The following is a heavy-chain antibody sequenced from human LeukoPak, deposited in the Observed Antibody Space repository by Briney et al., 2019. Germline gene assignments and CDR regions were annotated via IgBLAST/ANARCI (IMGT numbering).Heavy chain of an antibody. D-gene: IGHD6-6*01. CDR3: ARGVGSIAGPY. V-gene: IGHV4-4*02. Sequence: SETLSLTCAVSGDSITNNNWWNWVRQPPGKGLEWIGEIHRYGTTNYNSSLKSRVTISIDKSKNQFSLKLTSVTAADTAVYYCARGVGSIAGPYWGQGILVTVSS. CDR2: IHRYGTT. J-gene: IGHJ4*02. CDR1: GDSITNNNW.